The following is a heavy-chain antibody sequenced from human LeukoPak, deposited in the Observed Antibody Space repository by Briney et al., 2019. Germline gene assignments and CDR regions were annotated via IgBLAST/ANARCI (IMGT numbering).Heavy chain of an antibody. CDR2: IHTSGST. V-gene: IGHV4-4*07. CDR3: ARDPEGHGYYFDY. J-gene: IGHJ4*02. Sequence: SETLSLTCTVSGGSTSNYYCTWLRQSAGKGLEWIGRIHTSGSTNYNPSLKSRVSMSVDTSKNQFSLKLSSVTAADTAVYYCARDPEGHGYYFDYWGQGALVTVSS. D-gene: IGHD3-3*01. CDR1: GGSTSNYY.